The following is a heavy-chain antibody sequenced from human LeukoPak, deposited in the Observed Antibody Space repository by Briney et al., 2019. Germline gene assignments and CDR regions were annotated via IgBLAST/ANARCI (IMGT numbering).Heavy chain of an antibody. D-gene: IGHD3-22*01. Sequence: PGGSLRLSCAASGFTFSSYAMSWVRQAPGKGLEWVSAISGSGGSTYYADSVKGRFTISRDNSKNTLYLQMNSLRAEDTAVYYCARSPITMIVLVIYEWYFDLWGRGTLVTVSS. J-gene: IGHJ2*01. CDR1: GFTFSSYA. CDR3: ARSPITMIVLVIYEWYFDL. V-gene: IGHV3-23*01. CDR2: ISGSGGST.